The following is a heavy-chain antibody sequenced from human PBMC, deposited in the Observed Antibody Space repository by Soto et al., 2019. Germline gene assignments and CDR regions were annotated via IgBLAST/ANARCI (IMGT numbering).Heavy chain of an antibody. J-gene: IGHJ5*01. V-gene: IGHV4-30-4*01. CDR2: IYKSATT. D-gene: IGHD2-15*01. CDR1: GDSISTVDYF. CDR3: ARGRYCLTGRCFPNWFDS. Sequence: QVQLLESGPGLVKPSQTLSLTCSVSGDSISTVDYFWAWVRQPPGQALEYIGYIYKSATTYYNPSFESRVALSLYTSKSQFSLNVTSLTAADTAVYFCARGRYCLTGRCFPNWFDSWGQGTLVTVSS.